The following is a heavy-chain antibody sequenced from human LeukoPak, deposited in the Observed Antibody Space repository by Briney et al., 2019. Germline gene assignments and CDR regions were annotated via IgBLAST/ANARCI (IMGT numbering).Heavy chain of an antibody. J-gene: IGHJ4*02. CDR3: ARGTYYYGSGSLLDY. CDR2: IYTSGST. Sequence: SETLSLTCTVSGGSISSYYWSWIRQPAGKGLEWIGRIYTSGSTNYNPSLKSRVTMSVDTSKNQFSLQLSSVTAADTAVYYCARGTYYYGSGSLLDYWGQGTLVTVSS. CDR1: GGSISSYY. V-gene: IGHV4-4*07. D-gene: IGHD3-10*01.